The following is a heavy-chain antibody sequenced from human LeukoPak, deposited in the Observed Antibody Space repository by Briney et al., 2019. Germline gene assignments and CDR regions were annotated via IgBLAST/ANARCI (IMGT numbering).Heavy chain of an antibody. D-gene: IGHD2-2*02. J-gene: IGHJ5*02. V-gene: IGHV1-18*01. CDR3: ARHRSGYCSSTSCYMGFDP. Sequence: ASVKVSCKASGYTFTSYDINWVRQAPGQGLEWMGWISAYNGNTNYAQKLQGRVTMTTDTSTSTAYMELRSLRSDDTAVYYCARHRSGYCSSTSCYMGFDPWGQGTLVTVSS. CDR2: ISAYNGNT. CDR1: GYTFTSYD.